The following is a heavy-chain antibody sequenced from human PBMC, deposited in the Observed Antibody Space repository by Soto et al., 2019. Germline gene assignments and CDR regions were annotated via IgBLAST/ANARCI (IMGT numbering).Heavy chain of an antibody. V-gene: IGHV5-51*01. Sequence: GESLKISCKGSGYSFTGYWIGWVRQMPGKGLEWMGIIYPGDSDTRYSPSFRGQVTISADKSISTAYLQWSSLKASDTAMYYCARGSELQLPNSFDPWGQGTLVPVSS. CDR1: GYSFTGYW. J-gene: IGHJ5*02. D-gene: IGHD1-1*01. CDR2: IYPGDSDT. CDR3: ARGSELQLPNSFDP.